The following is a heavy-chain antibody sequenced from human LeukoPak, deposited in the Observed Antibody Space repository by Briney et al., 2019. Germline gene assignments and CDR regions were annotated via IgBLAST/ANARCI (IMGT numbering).Heavy chain of an antibody. CDR3: ARESGYSGYGRGWFDP. D-gene: IGHD5-12*01. CDR2: IIPIFGTA. Sequence: SVKVSCKASGGTFSSYAISWVRQAPGQGLEWMGGIIPIFGTANYAQKFQGRVTITTDESTSTAYMELSSLRPEDTAVYYCARESGYSGYGRGWFDPWGQGTLVTVSS. J-gene: IGHJ5*02. V-gene: IGHV1-69*05. CDR1: GGTFSSYA.